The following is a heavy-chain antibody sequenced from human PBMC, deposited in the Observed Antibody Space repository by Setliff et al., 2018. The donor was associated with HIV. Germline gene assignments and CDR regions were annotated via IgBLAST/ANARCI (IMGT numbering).Heavy chain of an antibody. CDR2: IKQDGSEK. D-gene: IGHD2-2*01. Sequence: ETLSLSCAASGFTFSSYWMSWVRQAPGKGLEWVANIKQDGSEKYYVDSVKGRFTISRDNAKNSLYLQMNSLRAEDTAVYYCAREGGIVVVPAAYMDVWGQGTTVTVSS. J-gene: IGHJ6*02. V-gene: IGHV3-7*01. CDR3: AREGGIVVVPAAYMDV. CDR1: GFTFSSYW.